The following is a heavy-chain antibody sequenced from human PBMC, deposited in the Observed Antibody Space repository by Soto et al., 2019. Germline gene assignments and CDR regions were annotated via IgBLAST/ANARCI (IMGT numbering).Heavy chain of an antibody. CDR1: GFTFSSYA. D-gene: IGHD6-13*01. Sequence: GGSLRLSCAASGFTFSSYAMSWVRQAPGKGLEWVSAISGSGGSTYYADSVKGRFTISRDNSKNTLYLQMNSLRAEDTAVYYCAIGYSSSWGWDDAFDIWGQGTMVTVSS. CDR3: AIGYSSSWGWDDAFDI. CDR2: ISGSGGST. V-gene: IGHV3-23*01. J-gene: IGHJ3*02.